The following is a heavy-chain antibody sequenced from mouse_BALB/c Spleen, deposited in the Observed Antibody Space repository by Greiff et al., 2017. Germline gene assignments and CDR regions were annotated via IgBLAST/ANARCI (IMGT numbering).Heavy chain of an antibody. Sequence: DVKLQESGPGLVKPSQSLSLTCTVTGYSITSDYAWNWIRQFPGNKLEWMGYISYSGSTSYNPSLKSRISITRDTSKNQFFLQLNSVTTEDTATYYCATYNWSWFAYWGQGTLVTVSA. D-gene: IGHD1-3*01. CDR1: GYSITSDYA. J-gene: IGHJ3*01. V-gene: IGHV3-2*02. CDR3: ATYNWSWFAY. CDR2: ISYSGST.